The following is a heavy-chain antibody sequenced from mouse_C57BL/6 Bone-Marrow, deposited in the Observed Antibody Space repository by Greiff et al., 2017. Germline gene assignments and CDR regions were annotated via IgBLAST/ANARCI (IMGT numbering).Heavy chain of an antibody. CDR1: GYAFTNYL. D-gene: IGHD2-2*01. J-gene: IGHJ1*03. Sequence: VQLQQSGAELVRPGTSVKVSCKASGYAFTNYLIEWVKQRPGQGLEWIGVINHGSGGTNYNEKFKGKATLNADKSSSTAYMQLSSLTSEDAAVYFCARGGLRRRDWYFDVWGTGTTVTVSS. CDR2: INHGSGGT. V-gene: IGHV1-54*01. CDR3: ARGGLRRRDWYFDV.